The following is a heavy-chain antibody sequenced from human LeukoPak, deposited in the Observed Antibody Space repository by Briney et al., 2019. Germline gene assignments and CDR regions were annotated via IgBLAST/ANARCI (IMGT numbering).Heavy chain of an antibody. Sequence: GRSLRLSCAASGFTFSSYAMHWVRQAPGKGLEWVAVMSYDGSNKYYADSVKGRFTISRDNSKNTLYLQMNSLRAEDTAAYYCASEPRLAAAGDWGQGTLVIVSS. D-gene: IGHD6-13*01. V-gene: IGHV3-30-3*01. J-gene: IGHJ4*02. CDR1: GFTFSSYA. CDR2: MSYDGSNK. CDR3: ASEPRLAAAGD.